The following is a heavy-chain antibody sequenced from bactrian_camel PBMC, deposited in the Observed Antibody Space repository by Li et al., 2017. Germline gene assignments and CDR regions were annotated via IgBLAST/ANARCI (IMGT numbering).Heavy chain of an antibody. CDR3: VRVGYFGWDLGY. V-gene: IGHV3-2*01. CDR2: IYSNEQNT. Sequence: HVQLVESGGGLVQPGGSLRLSCAASGFTFSSYYMSWVRQAPGKGLEWVSGIYSNEQNTYYPDSVKGRFAISRNNAKNTLYLQIDNLKPEDTAVYYCVRVGYFGWDLGYWGQGTQVTVS. J-gene: IGHJ6*01. CDR1: GFTFSSYY. D-gene: IGHD5*01.